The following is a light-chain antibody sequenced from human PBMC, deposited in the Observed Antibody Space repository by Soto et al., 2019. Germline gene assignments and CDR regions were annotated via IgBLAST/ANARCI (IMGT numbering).Light chain of an antibody. CDR2: DDR. Sequence: SSELTQPPSVSVAPGQTARITCGANKIGNIGVHWYQQKPGQAPVLVVYDDRARPSGIPERFFGSNSENTATLTISRVEAGDEAGYYCQVWDSSSDHPVLFGGGTKVTVL. CDR1: KIGNIG. J-gene: IGLJ2*01. V-gene: IGLV3-21*02. CDR3: QVWDSSSDHPVL.